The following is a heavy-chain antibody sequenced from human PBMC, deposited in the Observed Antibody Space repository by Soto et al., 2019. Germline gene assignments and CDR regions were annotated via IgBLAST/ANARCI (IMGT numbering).Heavy chain of an antibody. V-gene: IGHV4-39*01. CDR3: ATKAADDFWSGYSNWFDP. Sequence: QLQLQESGPGLVKPSETLSLTCTVSGGSISSSSYYWGWIRQPPGKGLEWIGSIYYSGSTYYNPSLKSRVTISGDTSKNQFSLKLSSVTAADTAVYYWATKAADDFWSGYSNWFDPWGQGTLVTVSS. J-gene: IGHJ5*02. CDR1: GGSISSSSYY. D-gene: IGHD3-3*01. CDR2: IYYSGST.